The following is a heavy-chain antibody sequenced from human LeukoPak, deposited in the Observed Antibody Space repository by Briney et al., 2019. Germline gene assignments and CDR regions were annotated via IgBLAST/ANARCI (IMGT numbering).Heavy chain of an antibody. V-gene: IGHV1-2*02. D-gene: IGHD5-12*01. CDR3: ARGGQRGFTTLNWFDP. J-gene: IGHJ5*02. CDR2: INPNSGGT. Sequence: GASVKVSCKASGYTFTGYYMHWVRQAPGQGLGWMGWINPNSGGTNYAQKFQGRVTMTRDTSISTAYMELSRLRSDDTAVYYCARGGQRGFTTLNWFDPWGQGTLVTVSS. CDR1: GYTFTGYY.